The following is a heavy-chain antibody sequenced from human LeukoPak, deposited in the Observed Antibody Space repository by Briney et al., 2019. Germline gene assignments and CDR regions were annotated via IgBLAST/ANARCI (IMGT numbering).Heavy chain of an antibody. CDR1: GFTFSYYS. D-gene: IGHD3-22*01. V-gene: IGHV3-23*01. J-gene: IGHJ4*02. CDR3: AKSSYYDSSSYYREYYFDY. CDR2: ITGSAGST. Sequence: PGGSLRLSCAASGFTFSYYSMSWVRQAPGKGLEWVSGITGSAGSTHYADSVKGRFTISRDNTKNTLYLQMNSLRAEDTAIYYCAKSSYYDSSSYYREYYFDYWGQGTLVTVSS.